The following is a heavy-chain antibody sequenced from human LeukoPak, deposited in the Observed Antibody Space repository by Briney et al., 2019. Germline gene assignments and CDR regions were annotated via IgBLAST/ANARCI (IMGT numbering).Heavy chain of an antibody. CDR3: ASPHYYYYYMDV. J-gene: IGHJ6*03. CDR1: GFTFSDYY. Sequence: GGSLRLSCAASGFTFSDYYMSWIRQAPGKWLEWGSYISSSGSTIYYADSVKGRFTISRDNAKNSLYLQMNSLRAEDTAVYYCASPHYYYYYMDVWGKGTTVTVSS. V-gene: IGHV3-11*01. CDR2: ISSSGSTI.